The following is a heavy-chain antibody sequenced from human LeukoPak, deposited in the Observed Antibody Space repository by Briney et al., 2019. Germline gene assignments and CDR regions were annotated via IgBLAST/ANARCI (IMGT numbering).Heavy chain of an antibody. Sequence: GGSLRLSCAASGFTFSSYSMHWVRQAPGKGLEWVAVISYDGSNKYYADSRKGRFTISRDNSNNTLYLQMNSLRAEDTAVYYCARGGYGSGSYFDYWGQGTLVTVSS. CDR3: ARGGYGSGSYFDY. J-gene: IGHJ4*02. D-gene: IGHD3-10*01. CDR1: GFTFSSYS. CDR2: ISYDGSNK. V-gene: IGHV3-30-3*01.